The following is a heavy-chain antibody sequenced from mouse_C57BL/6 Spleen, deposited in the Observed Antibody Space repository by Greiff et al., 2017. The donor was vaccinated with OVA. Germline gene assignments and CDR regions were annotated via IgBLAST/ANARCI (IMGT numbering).Heavy chain of an antibody. Sequence: EVQRVESGAELVKPGASVKLSCTASGFNITDYYMHWVKQRTEQGLEWIGRIDPEDGETKYAPKFQGKATITADTSSNTAYLQLSSLTSEDTAVYYCARAYGSSFYYAMDYWGQGTSVTVSS. V-gene: IGHV14-2*01. CDR2: IDPEDGET. CDR1: GFNITDYY. J-gene: IGHJ4*01. D-gene: IGHD1-1*01. CDR3: ARAYGSSFYYAMDY.